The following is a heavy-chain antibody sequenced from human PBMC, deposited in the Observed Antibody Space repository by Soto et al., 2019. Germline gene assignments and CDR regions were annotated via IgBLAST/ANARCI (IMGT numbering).Heavy chain of an antibody. J-gene: IGHJ6*02. Sequence: PGESLKISCKGSGYSFTSYWIGWVRQMPGKGLEWMGIIYPGDSDTRYSPSFQGQVTISADKSISTAYLQWSSLKASDTAMYYCARLDCSGGSCYSSGAYYGMDVWGQGTTVTVSS. V-gene: IGHV5-51*01. CDR1: GYSFTSYW. CDR3: ARLDCSGGSCYSSGAYYGMDV. D-gene: IGHD2-15*01. CDR2: IYPGDSDT.